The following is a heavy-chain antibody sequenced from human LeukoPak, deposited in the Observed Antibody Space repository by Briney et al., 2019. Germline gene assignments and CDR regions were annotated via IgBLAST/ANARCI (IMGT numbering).Heavy chain of an antibody. Sequence: ASVKVSCKASGYTFTGYYMHWVRQAPGQGLEWMGRINPNSGGTNYAQKFQGRVTITADESTSTAYMELSSLRSEDTAVYYCARVGYYDSSGYHTKYYFDYWGQGTLVTVSS. V-gene: IGHV1-2*06. D-gene: IGHD3-22*01. CDR1: GYTFTGYY. CDR3: ARVGYYDSSGYHTKYYFDY. J-gene: IGHJ4*02. CDR2: INPNSGGT.